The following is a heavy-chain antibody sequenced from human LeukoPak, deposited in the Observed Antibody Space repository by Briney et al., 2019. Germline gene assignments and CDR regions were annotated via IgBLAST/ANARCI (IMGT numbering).Heavy chain of an antibody. V-gene: IGHV5-51*01. CDR1: GYSFSSYW. D-gene: IGHD5-12*01. CDR2: IYPGDSDT. CDR3: ARRGSEATNSLAY. J-gene: IGHJ4*02. Sequence: GESLKISCKGSGYSFSSYWIGWVRQMPGKGLEWMGIIYPGDSDTRYSPSFQGQVTISADKSISTAYLQWSSLKASDTAIYYCARRGSEATNSLAYWGQGTLVTVSS.